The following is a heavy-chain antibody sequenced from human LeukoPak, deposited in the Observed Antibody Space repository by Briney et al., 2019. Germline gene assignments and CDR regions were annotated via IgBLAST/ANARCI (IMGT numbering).Heavy chain of an antibody. V-gene: IGHV1-69*04. CDR1: GGTFSSYA. CDR3: ARDRYDILTGYFSNWFDP. J-gene: IGHJ5*02. Sequence: SVKVSCKASGGTFSSYAISWVRQAPGQGLEWMGRIIPILGIANYAQKFQGRVTITADKSTSTAYMELSSLRSEDTAVYYCARDRYDILTGYFSNWFDPWGQGTLVTVS. CDR2: IIPILGIA. D-gene: IGHD3-9*01.